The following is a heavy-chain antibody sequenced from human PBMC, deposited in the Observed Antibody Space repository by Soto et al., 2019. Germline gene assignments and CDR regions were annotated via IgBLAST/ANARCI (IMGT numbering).Heavy chain of an antibody. CDR2: INSDGSST. CDR1: GFTFSSYW. J-gene: IGHJ4*02. D-gene: IGHD3-3*01. Sequence: GGSLRLSCAASGFTFSSYWMHWVRQAPGKGLVWVSRINSDGSSTSYADSVKGRFTISRDNAKNTLYLQMNSLRAEDTAVYYCARVNQDPLRFLEWLLSFDYWGQGTLVTVSS. CDR3: ARVNQDPLRFLEWLLSFDY. V-gene: IGHV3-74*01.